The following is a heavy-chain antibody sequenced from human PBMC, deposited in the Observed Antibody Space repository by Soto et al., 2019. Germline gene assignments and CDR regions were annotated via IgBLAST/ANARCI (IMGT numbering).Heavy chain of an antibody. V-gene: IGHV3-30-3*01. D-gene: IGHD3-10*01. CDR2: ISYDGSNK. Sequence: QVQLVESGGGVVQPGRSLRLSCAASGFTFSSYAMHWVRQAPGKGLEWVAVISYDGSNKYYADSVKGRFTISRDNSKNTLYLQMNSLRAEDTAVYYCARSCDYWGQGTLVTVSA. CDR1: GFTFSSYA. J-gene: IGHJ4*02. CDR3: ARSCDY.